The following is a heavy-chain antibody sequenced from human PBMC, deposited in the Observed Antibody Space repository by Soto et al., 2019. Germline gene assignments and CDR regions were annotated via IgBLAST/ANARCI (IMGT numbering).Heavy chain of an antibody. Sequence: SETLSLTCTVSGGSISSYYWSWIRQPPGKGLEWVGYIYYSGSTNYNPSLKSRVTISVDTSKNQFSLKLSSVTAADTAVYYCARVSPTVAGTSEYFDYWGQGTLVTVSS. CDR3: ARVSPTVAGTSEYFDY. V-gene: IGHV4-59*01. J-gene: IGHJ4*02. CDR2: IYYSGST. CDR1: GGSISSYY. D-gene: IGHD6-19*01.